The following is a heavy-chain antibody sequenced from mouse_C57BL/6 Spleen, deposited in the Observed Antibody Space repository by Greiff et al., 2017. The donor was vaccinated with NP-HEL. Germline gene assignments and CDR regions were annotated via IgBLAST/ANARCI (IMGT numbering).Heavy chain of an antibody. CDR3: ARHATGAPYSDY. J-gene: IGHJ2*01. Sequence: VKLMESGPGLVAPSQSLSITCTVSGFSLTSYGVHWVRQPPGKGLEWLVVIWSDGSTTYNSALKSRLSISKDNSKSQVFLKMNSLQTDDTAMYYSARHATGAPYSDYWGPGTPLTVSS. V-gene: IGHV2-6-1*01. CDR2: IWSDGST. CDR1: GFSLTSYG. D-gene: IGHD4-1*01.